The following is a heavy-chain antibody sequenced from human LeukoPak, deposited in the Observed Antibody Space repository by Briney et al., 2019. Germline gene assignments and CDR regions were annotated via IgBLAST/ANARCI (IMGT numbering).Heavy chain of an antibody. Sequence: PGGSLRLSCAASGFTFSSYGMHWVRQAPGKGLEWVAFIRYDGSNKYYADSVKGRFTISRDNSKNTLYLQMNSLRAEDTAVYYCAKDGRVGGYVLRYYTDVWGKGTTVTISS. V-gene: IGHV3-30*02. J-gene: IGHJ6*03. CDR3: AKDGRVGGYVLRYYTDV. CDR2: IRYDGSNK. D-gene: IGHD5-12*01. CDR1: GFTFSSYG.